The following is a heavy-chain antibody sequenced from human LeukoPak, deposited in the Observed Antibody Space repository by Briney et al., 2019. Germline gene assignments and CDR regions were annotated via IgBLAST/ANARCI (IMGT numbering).Heavy chain of an antibody. D-gene: IGHD2-15*01. CDR1: GFTVSDNY. Sequence: PGGSLRLSCVGSGFTVSDNYMNWVRQTPGKGLEWVSVIYTTEQTYYADSVKGRFTISRNNSKNTVYLQMNGLRAEDTAVYYCAKAEGYCSGTWCFRWFDWWGQGTLVTVSS. J-gene: IGHJ4*02. CDR2: IYTTEQT. V-gene: IGHV3-53*01. CDR3: AKAEGYCSGTWCFRWFDW.